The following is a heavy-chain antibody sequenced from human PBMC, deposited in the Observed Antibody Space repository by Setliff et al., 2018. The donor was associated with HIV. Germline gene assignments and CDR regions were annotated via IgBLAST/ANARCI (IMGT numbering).Heavy chain of an antibody. CDR1: GGSINNHY. J-gene: IGHJ4*02. CDR2: IHYSGST. V-gene: IGHV4-59*11. CDR3: ARGFCSGGTCFDY. Sequence: SETLSLTCTVSGGSINNHYWSWIRQPPGKGLQWIGKIHYSGSTNYNPSIKSRVTISVDTSKNQFSLKLNSVTAADTAVYYCARGFCSGGTCFDYWGQGTLVTVSA. D-gene: IGHD2-15*01.